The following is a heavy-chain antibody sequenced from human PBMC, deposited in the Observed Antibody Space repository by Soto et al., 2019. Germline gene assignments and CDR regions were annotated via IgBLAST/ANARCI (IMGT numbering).Heavy chain of an antibody. CDR3: ARDSMVRGVISLNFDY. J-gene: IGHJ4*02. D-gene: IGHD3-10*01. CDR1: GYTFTSYG. V-gene: IGHV1-18*01. Sequence: GASVKVSCKASGYTFTSYGISWVRQAPGQGLEWMGWISAYNGNTNYAQKLQGRVTMTTDTSTSTAYMELRSLRSDDTAVYYCARDSMVRGVISLNFDYWGQGTLVTVSS. CDR2: ISAYNGNT.